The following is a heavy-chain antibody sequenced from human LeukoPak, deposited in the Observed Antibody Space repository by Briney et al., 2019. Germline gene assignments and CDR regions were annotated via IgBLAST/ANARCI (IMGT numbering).Heavy chain of an antibody. CDR1: GFTFSNYA. Sequence: GGSLRLSCAASGFTFSNYAMSWVRQAPGKGPEWVSGISGDGVHKYYPDSMRGRVTVSRDNSRNTVFLHMSGLRVEDTAVYFCAKALRTDGFNYEKGLDVWGLGTTVTVSS. CDR3: AKALRTDGFNYEKGLDV. J-gene: IGHJ6*02. V-gene: IGHV3-23*01. CDR2: ISGDGVHK. D-gene: IGHD5-24*01.